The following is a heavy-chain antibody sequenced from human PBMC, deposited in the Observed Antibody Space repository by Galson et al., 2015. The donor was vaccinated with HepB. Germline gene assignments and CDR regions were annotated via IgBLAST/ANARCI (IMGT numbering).Heavy chain of an antibody. D-gene: IGHD6-19*01. CDR1: GFTVSNNY. V-gene: IGHV3-66*01. J-gene: IGHJ4*02. Sequence: SLRLSCAVSGFTVSNNYMSWVRQAPGKGLEWVSSLFSGGNINYAESVKGRFTISRDNSKNILYLQMNSLRAEDTAMYYCTRGLAVEGYFDYWGQGTLVTVSS. CDR3: TRGLAVEGYFDY. CDR2: LFSGGNI.